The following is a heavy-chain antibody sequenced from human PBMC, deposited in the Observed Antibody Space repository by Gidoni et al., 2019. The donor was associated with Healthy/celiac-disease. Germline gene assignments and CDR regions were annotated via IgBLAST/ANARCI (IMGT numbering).Heavy chain of an antibody. CDR2: IDWDDDK. D-gene: IGHD1-1*01. CDR1: GFSLSTSGMC. J-gene: IGHJ4*02. Sequence: QVTLRESGPALVKPTQTLTLTCTFSGFSLSTSGMCVSWIRQPPGKALEWLALIDWDDDKYYSTSLKTRLTISKDTYKNQVVLTMTNMDPVDTATYYCARAYNAAPREYYFDYWGQGTLVTVSS. V-gene: IGHV2-70*01. CDR3: ARAYNAAPREYYFDY.